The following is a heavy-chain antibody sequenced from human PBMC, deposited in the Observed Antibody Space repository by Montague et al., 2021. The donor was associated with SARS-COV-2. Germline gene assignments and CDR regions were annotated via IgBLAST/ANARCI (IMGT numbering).Heavy chain of an antibody. J-gene: IGHJ6*02. CDR1: GLTFSSYS. Sequence: SLSLSLSASGLTFSSYSMNWVRQAPGKGLEWVSSISRSSSYIYYADSVKGRFTISRDNAKNSLYLQMNSLRAEDTAVYFCATSYGSVVSYYYYGMDVWGQGTTVTVSS. CDR2: ISRSSSYI. CDR3: ATSYGSVVSYYYYGMDV. V-gene: IGHV3-21*01. D-gene: IGHD5-18*01.